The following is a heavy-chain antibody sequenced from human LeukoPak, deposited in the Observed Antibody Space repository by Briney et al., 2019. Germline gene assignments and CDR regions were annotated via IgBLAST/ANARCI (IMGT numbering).Heavy chain of an antibody. Sequence: SEALSLTCTVSGGSISSGSYYWSWIRQPAGKGLEWIGRIYTSGSTNYNPSLKSRVTISVDTSKNQFSLKLSSVTAADTAVYYCARDRGSAARPSYYYYYYMDVWGKGTTVTVSS. CDR1: GGSISSGSYY. CDR3: ARDRGSAARPSYYYYYYMDV. J-gene: IGHJ6*03. V-gene: IGHV4-61*02. D-gene: IGHD6-6*01. CDR2: IYTSGST.